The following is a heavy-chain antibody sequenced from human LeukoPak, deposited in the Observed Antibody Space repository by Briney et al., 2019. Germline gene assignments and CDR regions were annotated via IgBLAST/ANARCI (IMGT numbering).Heavy chain of an antibody. J-gene: IGHJ6*03. Sequence: PGVSLRLSCAASGFTFSSYAMHWVRQAPGKGLEYVSAISSNGGSTYYANSVKGRFTISRDNSKNTLYLQMGSLRAEDMAVYYCARRGSYYYYMDVWGKGTTVTVSS. V-gene: IGHV3-64*01. CDR1: GFTFSSYA. CDR2: ISSNGGST. CDR3: ARRGSYYYYMDV. D-gene: IGHD2-15*01.